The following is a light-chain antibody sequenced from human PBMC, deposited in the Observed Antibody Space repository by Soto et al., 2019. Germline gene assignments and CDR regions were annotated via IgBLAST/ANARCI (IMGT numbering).Light chain of an antibody. CDR1: SSNIGSNY. CDR3: AAWDDSLGGVV. J-gene: IGLJ2*01. CDR2: RNN. Sequence: QSVLTQPPSASGTPGQRVTISCSGSSSNIGSNYVYFYQQLPGTAPKLLIYRNNQRPSGVPDRFSGYKSGTSASLAISGLRSEDEADYYCAAWDDSLGGVVFGGGTKVTVL. V-gene: IGLV1-47*01.